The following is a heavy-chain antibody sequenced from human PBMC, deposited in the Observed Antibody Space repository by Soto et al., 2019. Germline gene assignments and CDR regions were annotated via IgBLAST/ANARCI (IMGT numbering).Heavy chain of an antibody. Sequence: ASVKVSCKASGYTFSSYGVSWVRQAPGQGLEWMGWISPYNGNTHYAQKLQGRVTMTTGTSTSTAYMELRSLRSDDTAVYYCARGGLGYCSGGSCPQNWFDPWGQGTLVTVSS. V-gene: IGHV1-18*01. CDR3: ARGGLGYCSGGSCPQNWFDP. J-gene: IGHJ5*02. CDR2: ISPYNGNT. D-gene: IGHD2-15*01. CDR1: GYTFSSYG.